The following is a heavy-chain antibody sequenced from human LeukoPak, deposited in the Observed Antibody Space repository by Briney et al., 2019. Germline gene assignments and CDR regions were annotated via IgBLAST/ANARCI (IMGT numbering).Heavy chain of an antibody. CDR3: AKHQRDIVVVPAGVGYYMDV. J-gene: IGHJ6*03. CDR2: ISSSSSTV. D-gene: IGHD2-2*01. Sequence: GGSLRLSCAASGFTFSSYSMNWVRQAPGKGLEWVSYISSSSSTVYYADSVKGRFTISRDNSKNTLYLQMNSLRAEDTAVYYCAKHQRDIVVVPAGVGYYMDVWGKGTTVTVSS. CDR1: GFTFSSYS. V-gene: IGHV3-48*01.